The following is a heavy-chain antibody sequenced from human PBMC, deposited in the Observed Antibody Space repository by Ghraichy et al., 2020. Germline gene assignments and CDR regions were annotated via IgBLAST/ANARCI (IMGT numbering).Heavy chain of an antibody. D-gene: IGHD6-19*01. CDR1: GFTFSDYY. J-gene: IGHJ4*02. CDR3: ARDLGQQWLVRVFDY. V-gene: IGHV3-11*01. Sequence: LSLTCAASGFTFSDYYMSWIRQAPGKGLEWVSYISSSGSTIYYADSVKGRFTISRDNAKNSLYLQMNSLRAEDTAVYYCARDLGQQWLVRVFDYWGQGTLVTVSS. CDR2: ISSSGSTI.